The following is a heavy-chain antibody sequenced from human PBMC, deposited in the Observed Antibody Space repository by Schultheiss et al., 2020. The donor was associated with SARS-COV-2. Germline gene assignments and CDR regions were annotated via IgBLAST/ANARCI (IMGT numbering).Heavy chain of an antibody. D-gene: IGHD3-22*01. CDR1: GGSISSYY. CDR3: ARDDCSGFFRCYYGMDV. CDR2: IYTSGST. Sequence: SQTLSLTCTVSGGSISSYYWSWIRQPAGKGLEWIGRIYTSGSTNYNPSLKSRVTISVDTSKNQFSLKLSSVTAADTAVYYCARDDCSGFFRCYYGMDVWGQGTTVTVSS. J-gene: IGHJ6*02. V-gene: IGHV4-4*07.